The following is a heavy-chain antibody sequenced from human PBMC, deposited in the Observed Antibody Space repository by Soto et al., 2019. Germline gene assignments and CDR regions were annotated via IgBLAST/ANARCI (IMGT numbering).Heavy chain of an antibody. CDR1: GYTFTSYA. CDR3: ARAARGGGRFGANYGMDV. Sequence: GASVKVSCKASGYTFTSYAMHWVRQAPGQRLEWMGWINAGNGNTKYSQKFQGRVTITRDTSASTAYMELSSLRSEDTAVYYCARAARGGGRFGANYGMDVWGQGTKVTVSS. J-gene: IGHJ6*02. V-gene: IGHV1-3*01. D-gene: IGHD3-10*01. CDR2: INAGNGNT.